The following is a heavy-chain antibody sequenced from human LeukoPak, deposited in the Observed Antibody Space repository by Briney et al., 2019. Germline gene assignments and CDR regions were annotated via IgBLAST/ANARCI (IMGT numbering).Heavy chain of an antibody. CDR3: SRVGVEVAYTRRYLDH. CDR1: GFNVSSKY. CDR2: IYSGGST. J-gene: IGHJ4*02. V-gene: IGHV3-53*04. Sequence: GGSLRLSCAASGFNVSSKYIRWVRQAPGKGREWVSFIYSGGSTYYADSVRGSFTISRHSPNNTLYLQMTSLRAEDTAVYYCSRVGVEVAYTRRYLDHWGQGTLVTVSS. D-gene: IGHD3-16*01.